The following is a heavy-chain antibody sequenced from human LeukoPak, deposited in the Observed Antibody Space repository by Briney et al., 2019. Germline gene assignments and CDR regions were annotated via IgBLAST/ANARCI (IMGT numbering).Heavy chain of an antibody. D-gene: IGHD3-10*01. CDR1: GYTFTGYY. CDR3: ARGTIITMVRGVIIPEDWFDP. J-gene: IGHJ5*02. CDR2: INPNSGGT. Sequence: ASVKVSCKASGYTFTGYYMHWVRQATGQGLEWMGWINPNSGGTNYAQKFQGRVTMTRDTSISTAYMELSRLRSDDTAVYYCARGTIITMVRGVIIPEDWFDPWGQGTLVTVS. V-gene: IGHV1-2*02.